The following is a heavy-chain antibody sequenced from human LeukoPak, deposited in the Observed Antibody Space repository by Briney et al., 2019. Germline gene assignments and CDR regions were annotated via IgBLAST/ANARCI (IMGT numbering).Heavy chain of an antibody. D-gene: IGHD3-3*01. J-gene: IGHJ3*01. CDR2: IIPIFGTA. Sequence: SVKVSCKASGGTFSSYAISWVRQAPGQGLEWMGGIIPIFGTANYAQKFQGRVTITADESTSTVNMELSGLRSEATAMYYCATSGRNVWSGYKDAFDVWGQGTMVTVSS. CDR3: ATSGRNVWSGYKDAFDV. CDR1: GGTFSSYA. V-gene: IGHV1-69*13.